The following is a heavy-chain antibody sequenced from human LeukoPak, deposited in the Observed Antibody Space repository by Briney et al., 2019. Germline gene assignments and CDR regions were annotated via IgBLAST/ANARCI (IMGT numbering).Heavy chain of an antibody. D-gene: IGHD3-10*01. CDR2: IYYSGSN. Sequence: SQTLSLTCAVSGGSISSGDYYWSWIRQPPGKGLEWIGYIYYSGSNYYNSSLTSRVTVSLDTTKSKFTLKMSAVTARETAVYCYASNYGSGRYLYLDYWGHGTLFTVSS. CDR1: GGSISSGDYY. V-gene: IGHV4-30-4*01. J-gene: IGHJ4*01. CDR3: ASNYGSGRYLYLDY.